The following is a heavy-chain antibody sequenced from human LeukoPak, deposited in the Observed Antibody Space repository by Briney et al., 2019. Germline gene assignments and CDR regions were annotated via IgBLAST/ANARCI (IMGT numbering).Heavy chain of an antibody. J-gene: IGHJ4*02. CDR2: INHSGST. Sequence: SETLSLTCAVYGGSFSGYYWSWIRQPPGKGLEWIGEINHSGSTNYNPSLKSRVTISVDTSKNQFSLKLSSVTAADTAVYYCARGLILPEGPLAYWGQGTLVTVSS. CDR1: GGSFSGYY. CDR3: ARGLILPEGPLAY. V-gene: IGHV4-34*01. D-gene: IGHD3/OR15-3a*01.